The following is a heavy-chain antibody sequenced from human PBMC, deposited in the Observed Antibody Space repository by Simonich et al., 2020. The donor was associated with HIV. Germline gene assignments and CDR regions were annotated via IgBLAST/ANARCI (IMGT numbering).Heavy chain of an antibody. Sequence: QVQLQQWGAGLLKPSETLSLTCAVYGGSFSGYYWSWIRQPPGKGLEWSGEINQSGHTNYKSSLNSRATISVDKSKNQFSLKLSSVTAADTAIYYCARRDRELILYFDYWGQGNLVTVSS. J-gene: IGHJ4*02. CDR3: ARRDRELILYFDY. D-gene: IGHD3-3*01. CDR2: INQSGHT. CDR1: GGSFSGYY. V-gene: IGHV4-34*01.